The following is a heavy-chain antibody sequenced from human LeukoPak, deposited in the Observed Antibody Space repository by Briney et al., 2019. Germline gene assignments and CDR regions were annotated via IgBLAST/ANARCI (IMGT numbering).Heavy chain of an antibody. CDR3: ARTMVRGGWSYWFDP. V-gene: IGHV4-39*07. D-gene: IGHD3-10*01. CDR2: IYYSENT. Sequence: PSETLSLTCTVSGGSISSSSYYWGWIRQPPGKGLEWIGSIYYSENTYYNPSLKSRVTISVDTSKKQFSLKLSSVTAADTAVYYCARTMVRGGWSYWFDPWGQGTLVTVSS. J-gene: IGHJ5*02. CDR1: GGSISSSSYY.